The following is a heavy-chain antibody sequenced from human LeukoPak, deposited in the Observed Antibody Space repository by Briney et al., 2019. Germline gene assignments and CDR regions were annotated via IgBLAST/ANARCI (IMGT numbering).Heavy chain of an antibody. CDR1: GYTFTSYD. D-gene: IGHD3-9*01. Sequence: ASVKVSCKASGYTFTSYDINWVRQATGQGLEWMGWMNPNSGNTGYAQKFQGRVTITRNTSISTAYMELRSLRSDDTAVYYCATGGYILPAWRAFDIWGQGTMVTVSS. J-gene: IGHJ3*02. CDR2: MNPNSGNT. CDR3: ATGGYILPAWRAFDI. V-gene: IGHV1-8*01.